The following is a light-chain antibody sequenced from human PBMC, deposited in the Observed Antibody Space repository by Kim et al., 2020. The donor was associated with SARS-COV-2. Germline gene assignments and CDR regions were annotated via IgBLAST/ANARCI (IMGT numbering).Light chain of an antibody. CDR1: QSVSSSY. V-gene: IGKV3-20*01. J-gene: IGKJ2*01. CDR3: QQYGSSHT. Sequence: EIVLPQSPGTLSLSPGERATLSCRASQSVSSSYLAWYQQKPGQAPRLVIYGASSRATGIPDRFSGSGSGTDFTLTISRLEPEDFAVYYCQQYGSSHTFGQGTKLEI. CDR2: GAS.